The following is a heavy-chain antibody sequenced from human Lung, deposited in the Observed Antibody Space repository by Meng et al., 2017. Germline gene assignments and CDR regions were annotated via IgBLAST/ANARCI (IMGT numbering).Heavy chain of an antibody. V-gene: IGHV1-18*01. CDR1: DYTFTGYG. Sequence: HVQLLQSGAEVKQPGAAVKDACKASDYTFTGYGVCWVRQAPGQGLEWMAWLGAHPGDTSFAPKFLGRVTVTADTATATAYMELRSLRSDDTAVYYCARGTPGRSYCDYWGRGTLVTVSS. CDR3: ARGTPGRSYCDY. J-gene: IGHJ4*02. D-gene: IGHD3-10*01. CDR2: LGAHPGDT.